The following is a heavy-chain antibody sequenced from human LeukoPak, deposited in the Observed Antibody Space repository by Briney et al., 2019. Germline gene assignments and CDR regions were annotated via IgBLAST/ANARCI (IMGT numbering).Heavy chain of an antibody. Sequence: GGSLRLSCVASGFTFRNYYMHWVRQVPGKGLVWVSRISGDGSSIFYADSVKGRFTISRDNSKNTLYLQMNSLRAEDTAVYYCAMLVVGATEGFDYWGQGTLVTVSS. CDR3: AMLVVGATEGFDY. J-gene: IGHJ4*02. CDR1: GFTFRNYY. D-gene: IGHD1-26*01. V-gene: IGHV3-74*01. CDR2: ISGDGSSI.